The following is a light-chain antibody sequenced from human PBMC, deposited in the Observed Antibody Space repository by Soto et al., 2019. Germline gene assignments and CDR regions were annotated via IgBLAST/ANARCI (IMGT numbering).Light chain of an antibody. CDR1: QGISSW. CDR2: AVS. J-gene: IGKJ4*01. V-gene: IGKV1-12*01. CDR3: QQANSFPLT. Sequence: DIQMTQSPSSVSASVGDRVTITCRASQGISSWLAWYQQKPGKAPKLLIYAVSSLHSGVPSRFXXXXXXXXXXXXXXXXQPEDFATYYCQQANSFPLTFGGGTKVELK.